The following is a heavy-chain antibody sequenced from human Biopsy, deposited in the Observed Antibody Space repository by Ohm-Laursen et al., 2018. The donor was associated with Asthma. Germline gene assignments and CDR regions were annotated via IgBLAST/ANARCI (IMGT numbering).Heavy chain of an antibody. V-gene: IGHV3-30*03. CDR3: ARDGGLTSYPGTFHI. D-gene: IGHD1-1*01. J-gene: IGHJ3*02. CDR1: GFAFGNYA. CDR2: MSFDGRQT. Sequence: SLRLSCAASGFAFGNYAMYWVRQAPGKGPEWVAVMSFDGRQTYYADSVKGRFTISRDNSKNTLYLQMNSLRAEDTAVYYCARDGGLTSYPGTFHIWGQGTMVTVSS.